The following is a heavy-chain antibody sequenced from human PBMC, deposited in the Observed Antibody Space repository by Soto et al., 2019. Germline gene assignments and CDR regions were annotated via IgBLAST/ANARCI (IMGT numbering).Heavy chain of an antibody. J-gene: IGHJ4*02. Sequence: GGSLRLSCAASGLIFSDYAMSWVRQAPGKGLECVACISGSGGDTFYADSVKGRFTTSRDNSKNTLSLHMNSLRVDDTAVYFCAKDRFGIVGPVDYWGQGTLVTVSS. CDR2: ISGSGGDT. CDR1: GLIFSDYA. V-gene: IGHV3-23*01. CDR3: AKDRFGIVGPVDY. D-gene: IGHD1-26*01.